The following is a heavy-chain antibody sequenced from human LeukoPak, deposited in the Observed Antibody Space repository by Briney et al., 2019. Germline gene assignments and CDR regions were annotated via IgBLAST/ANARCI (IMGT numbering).Heavy chain of an antibody. CDR2: IHHSGST. CDR1: GGSISSGGYS. J-gene: IGHJ4*02. V-gene: IGHV4-30-2*01. D-gene: IGHD5-18*01. Sequence: SETLSLTCAVSGGSISSGGYSWRWIRQPPGKGLEWIGYIHHSGSTYYNPSLKSRVTISVDRSKNQFSLKLSSVTAADTAVYYCARQYSYGSQYYFDYWGQGTLVTVSS. CDR3: ARQYSYGSQYYFDY.